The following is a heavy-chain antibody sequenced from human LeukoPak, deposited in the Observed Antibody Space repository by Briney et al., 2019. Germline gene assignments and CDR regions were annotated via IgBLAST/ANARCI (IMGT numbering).Heavy chain of an antibody. CDR2: IDHRGDT. Sequence: PSETLSLTCAVYGGSFSRYYWSWIRQSPGKGLEWIAEIDHRGDTNYNPSVKGRVTISVDTSKNQFSLKVRSLSAADTAVYYCARGATISETGYFDFWGQGTPVTVSS. J-gene: IGHJ4*03. CDR3: ARGATISETGYFDF. V-gene: IGHV4-34*01. D-gene: IGHD5-24*01. CDR1: GGSFSRYY.